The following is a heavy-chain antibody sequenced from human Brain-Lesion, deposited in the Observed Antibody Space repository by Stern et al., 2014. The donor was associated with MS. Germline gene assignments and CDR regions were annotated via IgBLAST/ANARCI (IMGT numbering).Heavy chain of an antibody. J-gene: IGHJ4*02. CDR2: INRDGSTT. CDR3: TILSGPYDH. D-gene: IGHD3-10*01. V-gene: IGHV3-74*02. Sequence: VQLVESGGGLVQPGGSLRLSCAASGFTFSNSWMHWVRQAPGKGLVWVSRINRDGSTTTYADSVKGRFTISRDNAKNTVYLQMSSLRAEDTAVYYCTILSGPYDHWGQGTLVTVSS. CDR1: GFTFSNSW.